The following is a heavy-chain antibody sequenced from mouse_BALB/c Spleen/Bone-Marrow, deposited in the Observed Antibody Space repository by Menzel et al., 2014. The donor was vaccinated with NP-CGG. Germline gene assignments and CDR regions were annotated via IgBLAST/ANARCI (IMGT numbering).Heavy chain of an antibody. CDR3: ARGSYYEGAIDY. CDR1: GFSLTSYG. J-gene: IGHJ4*01. Sequence: QVQLKDSGPGPVAPSQSLSITCTVSGFSLTSYGVHWVRQPPGKVLEWLGVIWAGGSTNYNSALMSRLCISKDNSKGQVFLKMNSLQTDDTAMYYCARGSYYEGAIDYWGQGTSVTVSS. CDR2: IWAGGST. D-gene: IGHD1-1*01. V-gene: IGHV2-9*02.